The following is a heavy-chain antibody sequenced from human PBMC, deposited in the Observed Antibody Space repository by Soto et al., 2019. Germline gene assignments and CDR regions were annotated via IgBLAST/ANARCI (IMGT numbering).Heavy chain of an antibody. V-gene: IGHV4-59*08. J-gene: IGHJ4*02. CDR2: IYYSGSS. Sequence: QVQLQESGPGLVKPSETLSLTCTVSGGSISSYYWNWIRQPPGKGLEWIGYIYYSGSSNYNPSLRSRVTISVDTYNNQFSLKLTSVTAADTAVYYCARQAATGTVFNYWGQGALVTVSS. D-gene: IGHD6-13*01. CDR1: GGSISSYY. CDR3: ARQAATGTVFNY.